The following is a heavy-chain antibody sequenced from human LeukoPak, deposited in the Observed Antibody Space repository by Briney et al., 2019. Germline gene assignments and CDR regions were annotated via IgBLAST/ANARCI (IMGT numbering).Heavy chain of an antibody. CDR3: ASHDTSGYYLYRYLRT. D-gene: IGHD3-22*01. V-gene: IGHV3-23*01. CDR2: ITGSGGNT. Sequence: GGSLRLSCAASGFTFSNYAMTWVRQAPGKGLEWVSSITGSGGNTYYVDSVKGRFTISRDNSKNTLFLQMDSLRAEDTAVYHCASHDTSGYYLYRYLRTWGQGTLVTVSS. J-gene: IGHJ5*02. CDR1: GFTFSNYA.